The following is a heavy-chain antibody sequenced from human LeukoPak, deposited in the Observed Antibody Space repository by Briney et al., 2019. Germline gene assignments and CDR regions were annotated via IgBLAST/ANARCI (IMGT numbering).Heavy chain of an antibody. Sequence: SETLSLTCAVYGGSFRGYYWSWIRQPPGKGLEWIGEINHSGSTSYNPSLKSRVTVSVDTSKNQFSLKLSSVTAADTAVYYCASSGWYRGYWGQGTLVTVSS. V-gene: IGHV4-34*01. D-gene: IGHD6-19*01. CDR3: ASSGWYRGY. CDR2: INHSGST. J-gene: IGHJ4*02. CDR1: GGSFRGYY.